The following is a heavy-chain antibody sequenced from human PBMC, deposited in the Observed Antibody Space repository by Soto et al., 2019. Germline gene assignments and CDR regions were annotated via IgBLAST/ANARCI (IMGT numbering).Heavy chain of an antibody. CDR2: ISSSSSYI. V-gene: IGHV3-21*01. J-gene: IGHJ6*02. D-gene: IGHD4-17*01. CDR1: GFTFSSYS. Sequence: GGSLRLSCAASGFTFSSYSMNWVRQAPGKGLEWVSSISSSSSYIYYADSVKGRFTISKDNAKNSLYLQMNSLRAEDTAVYYCARATTVTTFDYYYGMDVWGQGTTVTVSS. CDR3: ARATTVTTFDYYYGMDV.